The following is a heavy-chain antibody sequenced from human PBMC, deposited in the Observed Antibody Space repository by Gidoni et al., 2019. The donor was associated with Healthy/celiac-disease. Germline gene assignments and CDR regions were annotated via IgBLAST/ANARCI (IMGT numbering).Heavy chain of an antibody. Sequence: EVQLLESGGGLVQPGGSLSLSCAASGFTFSIYAMSWVRQAPGKGLEWVSAISGSGGSTYYADSVKGRFTISRDNSKNTLYLQMNSLRAEDTAVYYCAKGHDGDFDFDYWGQGTLVTVSS. CDR1: GFTFSIYA. CDR2: ISGSGGST. CDR3: AKGHDGDFDFDY. V-gene: IGHV3-23*01. J-gene: IGHJ4*02. D-gene: IGHD4-17*01.